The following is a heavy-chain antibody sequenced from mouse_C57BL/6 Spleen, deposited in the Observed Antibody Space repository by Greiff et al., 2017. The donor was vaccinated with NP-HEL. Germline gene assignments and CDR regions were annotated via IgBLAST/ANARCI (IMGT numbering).Heavy chain of an antibody. V-gene: IGHV1-42*01. CDR3: ARWHSHYGSSFYAMDY. Sequence: VQLQQSGPELVKPGASVKISCKASGYSFTGYYMNWVKQSPEKSLEWIGEINPSTGGTTYIQKFKAKATLTVDKSSSTAYMQLKSLTSEDSAVYYWARWHSHYGSSFYAMDYWGQGTSVTVSS. CDR1: GYSFTGYY. D-gene: IGHD1-1*01. CDR2: INPSTGGT. J-gene: IGHJ4*01.